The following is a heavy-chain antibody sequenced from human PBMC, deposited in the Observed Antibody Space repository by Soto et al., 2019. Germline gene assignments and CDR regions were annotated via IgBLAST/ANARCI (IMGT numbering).Heavy chain of an antibody. CDR1: GYSISSSNW. Sequence: QVQLQESGPGLVKPSDTLSLTCAVSGYSISSSNWWGWIRQPPGKGLEWIGYIYYSGTTYYNPSRKSRVTMSVDTSKNQFSLKLTSVTAVDAAVYYCARREIQGPIDYWGQGTLVTVSS. CDR3: ARREIQGPIDY. CDR2: IYYSGTT. J-gene: IGHJ4*02. V-gene: IGHV4-28*01. D-gene: IGHD1-26*01.